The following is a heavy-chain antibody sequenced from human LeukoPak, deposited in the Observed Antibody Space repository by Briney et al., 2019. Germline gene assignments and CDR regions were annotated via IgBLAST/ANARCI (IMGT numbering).Heavy chain of an antibody. CDR1: GGSFSGSY. Sequence: PSETLSLTCGVSGGSFSGSYWGWIRQPPGKGLEWIGEINLSGSTNYNSSLTSRVTISLDTSKNQFSLNLRSVTTADTAVYYCARVSISLFGVVTAHFDSWGQGTLVAVST. CDR3: ARVSISLFGVVTAHFDS. V-gene: IGHV4-34*01. CDR2: INLSGST. J-gene: IGHJ4*02. D-gene: IGHD3-3*01.